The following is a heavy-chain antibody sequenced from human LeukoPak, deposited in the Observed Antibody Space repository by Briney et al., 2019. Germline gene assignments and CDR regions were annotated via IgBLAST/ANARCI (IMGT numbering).Heavy chain of an antibody. CDR2: ISGSGGST. CDR3: AEGYYGSGSYSVFDY. D-gene: IGHD3-10*01. V-gene: IGHV3-23*01. Sequence: AGGSLRLSCAASGFTFSSYAMSWVRQAPGKGLEWVSAISGSGGSTYYADSVKGRFTISRDNSKNTLYLQMNSLRAKDTAVYYCAEGYYGSGSYSVFDYWGQGTLVTVSS. CDR1: GFTFSSYA. J-gene: IGHJ4*02.